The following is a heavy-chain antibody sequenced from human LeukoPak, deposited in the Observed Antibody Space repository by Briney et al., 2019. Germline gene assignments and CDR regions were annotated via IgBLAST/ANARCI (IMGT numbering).Heavy chain of an antibody. J-gene: IGHJ4*02. CDR2: IYPGDSDT. CDR3: ARLSDYYDSSGYSYYFDY. V-gene: IGHV5-51*03. D-gene: IGHD3-22*01. CDR1: GYSFTSYW. Sequence: GESLKISCKGSGYSFTSYWIGWVRQIPGKGLEWMGIIYPGDSDTRYSPSFQGQVTISADKSISTAYLQWSSLKASDTAMYYCARLSDYYDSSGYSYYFDYWGQGTLVTVSS.